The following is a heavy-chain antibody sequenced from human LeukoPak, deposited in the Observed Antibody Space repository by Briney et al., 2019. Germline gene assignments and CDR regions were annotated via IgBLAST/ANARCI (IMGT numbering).Heavy chain of an antibody. V-gene: IGHV3-53*01. J-gene: IGHJ3*02. D-gene: IGHD3-22*01. CDR1: GFTVSSNY. Sequence: GGSLRLSCAASGFTVSSNYMSWVRQAPGKGLEWVSVIYSGGSTYYADSVKGRFTISRDNSKNTLYLQMNSLRAEDTAVYYCARAKYYYDSSGYPGLDAFDIWGQGTMVTVSS. CDR3: ARAKYYYDSSGYPGLDAFDI. CDR2: IYSGGST.